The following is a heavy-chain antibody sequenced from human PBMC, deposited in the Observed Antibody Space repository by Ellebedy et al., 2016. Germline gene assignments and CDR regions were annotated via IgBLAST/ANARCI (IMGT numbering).Heavy chain of an antibody. CDR3: ARDGSEWSRDY. V-gene: IGHV3-21*01. J-gene: IGHJ4*02. CDR2: IVFSGTAT. Sequence: GESLKISXAASGFPFSIAGMTWVRQAPGKGLEWVATIVFSGTATYYADSVKGRFIISRDNTKNSLFLQMNSLGVEDTAVYYCARDGSEWSRDYWGQGTLVTVSS. CDR1: GFPFSIAG. D-gene: IGHD3-3*01.